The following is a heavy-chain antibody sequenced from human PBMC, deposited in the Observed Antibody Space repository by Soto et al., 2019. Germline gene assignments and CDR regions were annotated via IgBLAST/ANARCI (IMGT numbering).Heavy chain of an antibody. Sequence: QVQLVESGGGVVQPGRSLRLSCAASGFTFSSYGMHWVRQAPGKGLEWVAVISYDGSNKYYADSVKGRFTISRDNSKNTLYLQMNSLRAEDTAVYYCAKEGATKYFDSWGQGTLVTVSS. CDR2: ISYDGSNK. CDR3: AKEGATKYFDS. CDR1: GFTFSSYG. J-gene: IGHJ4*02. D-gene: IGHD1-26*01. V-gene: IGHV3-30*18.